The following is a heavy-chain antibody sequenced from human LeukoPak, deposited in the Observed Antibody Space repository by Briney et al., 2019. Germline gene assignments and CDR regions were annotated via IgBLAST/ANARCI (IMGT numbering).Heavy chain of an antibody. Sequence: GRSLRLSCAASGFTFSSYATHWVRQAPGKGLEWVAVISYDGSNKYHADSVKGRFTISRDNSKNTLYLQMNSLRAEDTAVYYCARDSPYYYDSSGYPEYFQHWGQGTLVTVSS. CDR1: GFTFSSYA. CDR3: ARDSPYYYDSSGYPEYFQH. CDR2: ISYDGSNK. D-gene: IGHD3-22*01. V-gene: IGHV3-30*04. J-gene: IGHJ1*01.